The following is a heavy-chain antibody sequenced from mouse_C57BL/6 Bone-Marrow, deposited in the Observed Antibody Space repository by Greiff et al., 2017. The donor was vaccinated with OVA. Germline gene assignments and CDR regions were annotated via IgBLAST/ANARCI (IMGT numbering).Heavy chain of an antibody. CDR1: GFTFSDYY. Sequence: EVNVVESGGGLVQPGGSLKLSCAASGFTFSDYYMYWVRQTPEKRLEWVAYISNGGGSTYYPDTVKGRFTISRDNAKNTLYLQMSRLKSEDTAMYYCARHGGYYGNYEAWFAYWGQGTLVTVSA. CDR2: ISNGGGST. D-gene: IGHD2-1*01. CDR3: ARHGGYYGNYEAWFAY. V-gene: IGHV5-12*01. J-gene: IGHJ3*01.